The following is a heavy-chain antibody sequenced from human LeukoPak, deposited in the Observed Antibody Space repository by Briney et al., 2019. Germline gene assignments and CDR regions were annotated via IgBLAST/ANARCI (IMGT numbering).Heavy chain of an antibody. CDR2: ISYDGNTI. V-gene: IGHV3-30-3*01. Sequence: PGGSLRLSCAASEFTFSNYAVHWVRQAPGKGLQWVAVISYDGNTIHYADSVKGRFTISRDTSKNTLYLQMNSLRTEDTAVYYCARSSGLQKFDYWGQGTLVTVSS. CDR1: EFTFSNYA. CDR3: ARSSGLQKFDY. D-gene: IGHD6-25*01. J-gene: IGHJ4*02.